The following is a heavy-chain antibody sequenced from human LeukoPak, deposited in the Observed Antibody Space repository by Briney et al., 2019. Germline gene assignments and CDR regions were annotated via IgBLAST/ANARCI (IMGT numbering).Heavy chain of an antibody. CDR3: ASRAAGSGYSY. CDR2: ISSSSSTI. CDR1: GFTFSSYS. J-gene: IGHJ4*02. D-gene: IGHD3-22*01. V-gene: IGHV3-48*01. Sequence: GGSLRLSCAASGFTFSSYSMNWVRQAPGKGLEWVSYISSSSSTIYYADSVKGRFTISRDNAKNSLYLQMNSLRAEDTAVYYCASRAAGSGYSYWGQGTLVTVSS.